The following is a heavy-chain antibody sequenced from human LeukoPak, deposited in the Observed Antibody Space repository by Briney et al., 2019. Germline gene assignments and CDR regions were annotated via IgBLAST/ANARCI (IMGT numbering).Heavy chain of an antibody. D-gene: IGHD5/OR15-5a*01. CDR3: ARHSTNPLLLNGYYAMDV. Sequence: GASLKISCKGSGYTFSNYWIACGRQMPGKGLEWWVITYPNDSDGDSDPTYSPSFQGQVTISADRSIGTAYLQWSSLKASDTAMYYCARHSTNPLLLNGYYAMDVWARGPRSPSP. CDR1: GYTFSNYW. V-gene: IGHV5-51*01. J-gene: IGHJ6*02. CDR2: TYPNDSDGDSDP.